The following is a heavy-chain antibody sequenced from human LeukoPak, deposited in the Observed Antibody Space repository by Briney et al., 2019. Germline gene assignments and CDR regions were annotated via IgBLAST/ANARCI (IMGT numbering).Heavy chain of an antibody. Sequence: GGSLRLSCAASGFTFSNSWMSWVRQAPGKGLEWVANIKRDGSEKYYVDSVKGRFTISRDNAKSSLFLQMNSLRAEDTAVYYCERSAGYWGQGNLVTVSS. CDR1: GFTFSNSW. V-gene: IGHV3-7*01. J-gene: IGHJ4*02. CDR2: IKRDGSEK. CDR3: ERSAGY.